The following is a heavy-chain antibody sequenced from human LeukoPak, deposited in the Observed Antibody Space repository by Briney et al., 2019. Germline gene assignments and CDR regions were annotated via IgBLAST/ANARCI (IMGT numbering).Heavy chain of an antibody. D-gene: IGHD6-6*01. CDR1: GGSFSGYY. J-gene: IGHJ4*02. CDR2: INHSGST. V-gene: IGHV4-34*01. CDR3: ARVRVQQLVPGPHYYFDY. Sequence: SETLSLTCAVYGGSFSGYYWSWIRQPPGKGLEWIGEINHSGSTNYNPSLKSRVTISVDTSKNQFSLKLSSVTAADTAVYYCARVRVQQLVPGPHYYFDYWGQGTLVTVSS.